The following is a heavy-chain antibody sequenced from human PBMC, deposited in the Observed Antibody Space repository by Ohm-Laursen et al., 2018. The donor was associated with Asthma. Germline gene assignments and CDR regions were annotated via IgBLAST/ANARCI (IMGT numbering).Heavy chain of an antibody. V-gene: IGHV3-30*18. CDR1: GFTFSSYG. CDR3: AKAPYSGSYFRDY. D-gene: IGHD1-26*01. CDR2: ISYDGSNK. Sequence: SLRLSCAASGFTFSSYGMHWVRQAPGKGLEWVAVISYDGSNKYYADSVKGRFTISRDNSKNTLYLQMNSLRAEDMAVYYCAKAPYSGSYFRDYWGQGTLVTVSS. J-gene: IGHJ4*02.